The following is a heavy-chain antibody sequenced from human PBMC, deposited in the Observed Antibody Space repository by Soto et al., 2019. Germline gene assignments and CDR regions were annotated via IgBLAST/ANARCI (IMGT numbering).Heavy chain of an antibody. CDR3: ARGQEDHFDY. Sequence: NPSETLSLTCTVSGGSISSYYWSWIRQPPGKGLEWIGYIYYSGSTNYNPSLKSRVTISVDTSKNQFSLKLSSVTAADTAVYYCARGQEDHFDYWGQGTLVTVYS. CDR1: GGSISSYY. V-gene: IGHV4-59*01. J-gene: IGHJ4*02. CDR2: IYYSGST.